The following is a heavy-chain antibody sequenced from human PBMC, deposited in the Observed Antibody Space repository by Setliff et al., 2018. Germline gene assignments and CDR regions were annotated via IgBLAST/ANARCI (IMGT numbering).Heavy chain of an antibody. D-gene: IGHD2-21*01. Sequence: SETLSLTCTVSGGSISSSSHYWGWIRQPPGKGLEWIGTIFDNGSTFYNPSLNSRVTMSIDTSKKEFSLRLSSVTAADTAVYYCASQRLARYFESWGQGILVTVSS. J-gene: IGHJ4*02. CDR2: IFDNGST. CDR1: GGSISSSSHY. CDR3: ASQRLARYFES. V-gene: IGHV4-39*07.